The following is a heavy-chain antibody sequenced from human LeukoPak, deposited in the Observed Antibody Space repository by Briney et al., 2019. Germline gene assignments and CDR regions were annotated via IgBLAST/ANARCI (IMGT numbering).Heavy chain of an antibody. Sequence: SETLSLTCTVSGGSISSYYWSWLRQPPGKGLEWIGYIYYSGSTNYNTSLKSRVTISVNTSKNQFSLKLSSVTAADTAVYYCARISRAFDIWGQGTMVTVSS. V-gene: IGHV4-59*01. CDR1: GGSISSYY. J-gene: IGHJ3*02. CDR3: ARISRAFDI. D-gene: IGHD2-2*01. CDR2: IYYSGST.